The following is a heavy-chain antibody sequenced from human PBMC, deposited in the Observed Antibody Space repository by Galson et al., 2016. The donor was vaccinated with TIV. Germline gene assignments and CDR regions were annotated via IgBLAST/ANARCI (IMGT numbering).Heavy chain of an antibody. V-gene: IGHV3-66*02. CDR3: ARERRFCGNECYLYYYYGMDV. CDR1: GFTVSDNY. CDR2: IHSGGST. J-gene: IGHJ6*02. D-gene: IGHD2-21*01. Sequence: SLRLSCAASGFTVSDNYMAWVRRAPGKGLEWVSMIHSGGSTHYADSVKGRFTSSRDNSKNTLYLHMNSLRAEETAVYYCARERRFCGNECYLYYYYGMDVWGQGTTVTVSS.